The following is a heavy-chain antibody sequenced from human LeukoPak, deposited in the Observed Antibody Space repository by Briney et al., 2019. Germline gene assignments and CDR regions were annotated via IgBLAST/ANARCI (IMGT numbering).Heavy chain of an antibody. CDR2: IYTSGST. J-gene: IGHJ4*02. CDR3: ARQTYYYDSSGFGPHYYFDY. CDR1: GGSISGYY. Sequence: SETLSLTCTVSGGSISGYYWSWIRQPPGKGLEWIGYIYTSGSTNYNPSLKSRVTISVDTSKNQFSLKLSSVTAADTAVYYCARQTYYYDSSGFGPHYYFDYWGQGTLVTVSS. V-gene: IGHV4-4*09. D-gene: IGHD3-22*01.